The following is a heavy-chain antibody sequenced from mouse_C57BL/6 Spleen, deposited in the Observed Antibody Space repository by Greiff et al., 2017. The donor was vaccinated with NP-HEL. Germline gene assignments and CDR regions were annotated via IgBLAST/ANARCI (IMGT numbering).Heavy chain of an antibody. CDR2: ISSGGSYT. Sequence: EVRLVESGGDLVKPGGSLKLSCAASGFTFSSYGMSWVRQTPDKRLEWVATISSGGSYTYYPGSVKGRFTISRDNAKNTLYLQMSILKSEDTAMYYCARHYYGSPHYCDYWGQGTTLTVSS. V-gene: IGHV5-6*01. CDR1: GFTFSSYG. J-gene: IGHJ2*01. D-gene: IGHD1-1*01. CDR3: ARHYYGSPHYCDY.